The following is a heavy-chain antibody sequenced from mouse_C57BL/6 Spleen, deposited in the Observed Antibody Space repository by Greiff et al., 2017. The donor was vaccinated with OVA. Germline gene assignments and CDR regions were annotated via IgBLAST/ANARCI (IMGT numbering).Heavy chain of an antibody. CDR1: GYAFTNYL. CDR3: ARFYGSRPFDY. Sequence: QVQLQKSGAELVRPGTSVKVSCKASGYAFTNYLIEWVKQRPGQGLEWIGVINPGSGGTNYNEKFKGKATLTADKSSSTAYMQLSSLTSEDSAVYFCARFYGSRPFDYWGQGTTLTVSS. J-gene: IGHJ2*01. V-gene: IGHV1-54*01. D-gene: IGHD1-1*01. CDR2: INPGSGGT.